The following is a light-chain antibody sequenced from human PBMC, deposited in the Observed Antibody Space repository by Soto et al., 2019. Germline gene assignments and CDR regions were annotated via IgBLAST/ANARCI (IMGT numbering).Light chain of an antibody. CDR1: SSDVGGYNY. J-gene: IGLJ2*01. Sequence: QSALTQPRSVSGSPGQSVTISCTGTSSDVGGYNYVSWYQQNPGKAPKLMIYDVSKWPSGVPDRFSGSKSGNTASLTISGLQAEDEADYYCCSYAGSYTYVVCGGGTKLTVL. CDR2: DVS. CDR3: CSYAGSYTYVV. V-gene: IGLV2-11*01.